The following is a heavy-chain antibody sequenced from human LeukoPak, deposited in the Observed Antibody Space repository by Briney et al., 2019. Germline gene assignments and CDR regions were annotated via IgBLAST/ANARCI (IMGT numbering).Heavy chain of an antibody. CDR1: GGSISSYY. D-gene: IGHD6-13*01. CDR2: IYYSGST. J-gene: IGHJ4*02. V-gene: IGHV4-59*01. CDR3: ASHRIAAAAFDY. Sequence: SETLSLTCTVSGGSISSYYWSRIRQPPGKGLEWIGYIYYSGSTNYNPSLKSRVTISVDTSKNQFSLKLSSVTAADTAVYYWASHRIAAAAFDYWGQGTLVTVSA.